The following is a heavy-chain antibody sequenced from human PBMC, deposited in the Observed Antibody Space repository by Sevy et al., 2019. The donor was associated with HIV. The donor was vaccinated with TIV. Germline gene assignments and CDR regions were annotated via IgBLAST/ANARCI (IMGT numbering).Heavy chain of an antibody. Sequence: LGGSLRLSCAASGFTFSSYSMNWVRQAPGKGLEWVSSISSSSSYIYYADSVKGRFTISRDNAKNSLYLQMNSLRAEDTAVYYCARAFITIFGVVDYGMDVWGQGTTVTVSS. CDR3: ARAFITIFGVVDYGMDV. CDR2: ISSSSSYI. CDR1: GFTFSSYS. V-gene: IGHV3-21*01. J-gene: IGHJ6*02. D-gene: IGHD3-3*01.